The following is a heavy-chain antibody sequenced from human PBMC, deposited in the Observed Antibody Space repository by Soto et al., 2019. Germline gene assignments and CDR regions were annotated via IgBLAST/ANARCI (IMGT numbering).Heavy chain of an antibody. D-gene: IGHD3-22*01. CDR3: AREATGSSGPPHDY. Sequence: QVQLVQSGAEVKKPGASVKISCKASGYTFTSYYMNWVRQAPGQGLEWMGMMNPSSGSTTYAQKFQGRVTMTSDTSTNTVFMELSSLRSEDTAVYHCAREATGSSGPPHDYWGQGTLVTVSS. CDR2: MNPSSGST. V-gene: IGHV1-46*03. J-gene: IGHJ4*02. CDR1: GYTFTSYY.